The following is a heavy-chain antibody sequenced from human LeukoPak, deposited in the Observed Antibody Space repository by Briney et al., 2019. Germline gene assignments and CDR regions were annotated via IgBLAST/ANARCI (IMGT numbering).Heavy chain of an antibody. CDR1: GYTFTAYY. D-gene: IGHD2-15*01. V-gene: IGHV1-2*02. CDR2: ISPNSGGT. J-gene: IGHJ6*02. CDR3: ARDTGYCSGGSCDYYGMDV. Sequence: ASVKVSCKASGYTFTAYYIHWVRQAPGQGLEWMGWISPNSGGTDYAQKFQGRVTMTRDTSISTAYMELSRLRSDDTAVYYCARDTGYCSGGSCDYYGMDVWGQGTTVTVSS.